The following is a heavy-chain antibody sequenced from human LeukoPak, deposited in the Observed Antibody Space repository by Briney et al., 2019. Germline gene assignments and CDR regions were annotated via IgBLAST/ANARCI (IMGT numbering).Heavy chain of an antibody. V-gene: IGHV1-2*02. D-gene: IGHD6-13*01. CDR1: GYTFTGYY. Sequence: PSVKVSCKASGYTFTGYYMHWVRQAPGQGLEWMGWINPNSGGTNYAQKFQGRVTMTRDTSISTACMELSRLRSDDTAVYYCAREVGPYSSSWYGLSNWFDPWGQGTLVTVSS. J-gene: IGHJ5*02. CDR3: AREVGPYSSSWYGLSNWFDP. CDR2: INPNSGGT.